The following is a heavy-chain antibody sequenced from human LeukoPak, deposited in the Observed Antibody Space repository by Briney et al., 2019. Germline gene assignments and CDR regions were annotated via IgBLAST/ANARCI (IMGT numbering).Heavy chain of an antibody. V-gene: IGHV2-5*02. CDR3: AHRRGYSYAYFDY. Sequence: SGPTLLKPTQTLTLTCTFSGVSLRTRGVGVGWIRQPPGKALEWLALIYWDDDKRYSPSLKSTLTITKDTSKNQVVLTKTNMDPVDTATYYCAHRRGYSYAYFDYWDQGTLVTVSS. CDR1: GVSLRTRGVG. D-gene: IGHD5-18*01. CDR2: IYWDDDK. J-gene: IGHJ4*02.